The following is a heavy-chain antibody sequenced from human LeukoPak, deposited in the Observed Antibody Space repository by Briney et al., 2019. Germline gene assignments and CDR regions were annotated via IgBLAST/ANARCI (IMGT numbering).Heavy chain of an antibody. CDR1: GFTFSDYY. J-gene: IGHJ4*02. CDR2: ITSSGSTI. D-gene: IGHD3-22*01. Sequence: EGSLRLSCAASGFTFSDYYMSWIRQAPGKGLEWVSYITSSGSTIYYADSVKGRFTISRDNAKNSLYLQMNSLRAEDTAVYYCARDLSLPRYYYDSSGYYRLDYWGQGTLVTVSS. V-gene: IGHV3-11*04. CDR3: ARDLSLPRYYYDSSGYYRLDY.